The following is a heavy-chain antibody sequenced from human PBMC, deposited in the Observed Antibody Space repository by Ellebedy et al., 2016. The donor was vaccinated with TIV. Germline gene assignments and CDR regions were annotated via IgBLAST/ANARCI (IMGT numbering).Heavy chain of an antibody. V-gene: IGHV4-34*01. J-gene: IGHJ4*02. CDR1: GGSFSGYY. CDR3: ARGAVVDY. D-gene: IGHD2-15*01. CDR2: INHSGST. Sequence: SETLSLXXAVYGGSFSGYYWSWIRQPPGKGLEWIGEINHSGSTNYNPSLKSRVTISVDTSKNQFSLKLSSVTAADTAVYYCARGAVVDYWGQGTLVTVSS.